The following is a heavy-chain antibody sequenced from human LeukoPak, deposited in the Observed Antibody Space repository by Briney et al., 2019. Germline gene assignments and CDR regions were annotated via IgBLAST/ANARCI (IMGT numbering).Heavy chain of an antibody. CDR1: GGSISSYY. V-gene: IGHV4-59*01. J-gene: IGHJ5*02. Sequence: SETLSLTCSVSGGSISSYYWSWIRRPPGKGLEWIGYIYYSGSTNYNPSLTSRVTISVDTSKNQFSLKLSSVTAADTAVYYCARARGWGDNWFDPWGQGTLVTVSS. CDR3: ARARGWGDNWFDP. D-gene: IGHD6-19*01. CDR2: IYYSGST.